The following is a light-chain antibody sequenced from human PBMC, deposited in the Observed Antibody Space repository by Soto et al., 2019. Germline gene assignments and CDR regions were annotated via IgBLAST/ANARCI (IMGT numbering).Light chain of an antibody. CDR2: GIS. CDR3: QSYDSSLSGYV. V-gene: IGLV1-40*01. J-gene: IGLJ1*01. CDR1: RSNFGAGFD. Sequence: QSVLTQPPSVSGAPGQWVTISCTGTRSNFGAGFDVHWYQQLPGTAPKLLIYGISNRPSGVPDRFSGSKSGTSASLAIAGLQAEDEADYYCQSYDSSLSGYVFGTGTKLTVL.